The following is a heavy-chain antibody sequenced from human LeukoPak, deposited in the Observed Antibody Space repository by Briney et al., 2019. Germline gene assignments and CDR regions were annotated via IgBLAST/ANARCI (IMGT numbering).Heavy chain of an antibody. Sequence: GSSVTVSCKASGYTFTSYGISWVGQAPGQGLEWMGWISFYNCNTNYAQKLQGRVTMTTDTSTSTAYMELRSLRSDDTAVYYCARGHYSSGWFDYWGQGTLVTVSS. CDR3: ARGHYSSGWFDY. CDR1: GYTFTSYG. V-gene: IGHV1-18*01. CDR2: ISFYNCNT. J-gene: IGHJ4*02. D-gene: IGHD6-19*01.